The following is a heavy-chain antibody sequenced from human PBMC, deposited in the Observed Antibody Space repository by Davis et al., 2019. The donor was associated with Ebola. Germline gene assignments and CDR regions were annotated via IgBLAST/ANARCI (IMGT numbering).Heavy chain of an antibody. D-gene: IGHD4-17*01. Sequence: MPGGSLRLSCAVYGGSFSYYYWNWIRQPPGKGLEWIGEIIHSGSTNYNPSLKSRVTISVDTSNNQFSLNLNSVTAADTAVYYCARDLRDYYYGMDVWGKGTTVTVSS. V-gene: IGHV4-34*12. CDR3: ARDLRDYYYGMDV. J-gene: IGHJ6*04. CDR2: IIHSGST. CDR1: GGSFSYYY.